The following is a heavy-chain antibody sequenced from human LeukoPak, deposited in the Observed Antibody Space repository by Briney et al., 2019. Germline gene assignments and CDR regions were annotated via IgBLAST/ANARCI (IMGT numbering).Heavy chain of an antibody. CDR2: INPNSGGT. Sequence: GASVKVSCKASGYTFTGYYMHWVRQAPGQGLEWMGWINPNSGGTNYAQKFQGRVTMTRDTSISTAYMELSRLRSDDTAVYYCARGSRAVRGYSGYDSDYWGQGTLVTVSS. V-gene: IGHV1-2*02. J-gene: IGHJ4*02. CDR1: GYTFTGYY. CDR3: ARGSRAVRGYSGYDSDY. D-gene: IGHD5-12*01.